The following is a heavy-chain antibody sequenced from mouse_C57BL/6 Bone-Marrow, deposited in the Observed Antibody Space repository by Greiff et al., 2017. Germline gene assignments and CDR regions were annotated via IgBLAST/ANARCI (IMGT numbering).Heavy chain of an antibody. V-gene: IGHV1-69*01. CDR2: IDPSDSYT. J-gene: IGHJ1*03. Sequence: QVQLQQPGAELVMPGASVKLSCTASGYTFTSYWMHWVKQRPGHGLEWIGEIDPSDSYTNYNQKFKGKSTLTVDKSSSTAYMQLSSLTSEDSAVYYWASSGYFDVWGTGTTVTVSS. CDR1: GYTFTSYW. CDR3: ASSGYFDV. D-gene: IGHD6-1*01.